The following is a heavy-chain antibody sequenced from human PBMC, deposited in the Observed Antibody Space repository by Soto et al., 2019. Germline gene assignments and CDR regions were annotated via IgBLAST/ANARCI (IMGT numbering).Heavy chain of an antibody. D-gene: IGHD4-17*01. V-gene: IGHV4-39*01. Sequence: SETLSLTCSVSGGSIRRSGYCWGWIRQSPGKGLEWIGSVFFSGGTYYNPSLESRVTISVDTSKNQFYLSLSSVTAADTATYYCARQVTTVTQYFDHWGQG. CDR1: GGSIRRSGYC. J-gene: IGHJ4*02. CDR2: VFFSGGT. CDR3: ARQVTTVTQYFDH.